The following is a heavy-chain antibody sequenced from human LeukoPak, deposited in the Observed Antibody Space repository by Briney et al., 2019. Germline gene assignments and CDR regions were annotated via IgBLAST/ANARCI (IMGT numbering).Heavy chain of an antibody. CDR2: IDSDGRST. V-gene: IGHV3-74*01. CDR1: GFXLSSYW. J-gene: IGHJ4*02. D-gene: IGHD2-21*02. Sequence: GGSLRLSCAASGFXLSSYWIFWVRQAPGKGLEWVARIDSDGRSTIYADSVKGRFTISGDNAKNTLYLQMNSLRAEDTAVYYCSRGKILGDDFDYWGQGTLVTVSS. CDR3: SRGKILGDDFDY.